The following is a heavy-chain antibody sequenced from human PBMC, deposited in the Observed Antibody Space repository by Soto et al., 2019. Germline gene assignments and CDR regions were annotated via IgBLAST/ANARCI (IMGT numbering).Heavy chain of an antibody. V-gene: IGHV3-48*01. CDR2: ISSSSSTI. CDR3: ARTPPKYYDYIWGTELDY. CDR1: GFTFSSYS. D-gene: IGHD3-16*01. Sequence: GSLRLSCAASGFTFSSYSMNWVRQAPGKGLEWVSYISSSSSTIYYADSVKGRFTISRDNAKNSLYLQMNSLRAEDTAVYYCARTPPKYYDYIWGTELDYWGQGTLVTVSS. J-gene: IGHJ4*02.